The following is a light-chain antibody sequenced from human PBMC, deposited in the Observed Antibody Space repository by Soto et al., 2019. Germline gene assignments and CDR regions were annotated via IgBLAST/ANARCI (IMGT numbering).Light chain of an antibody. CDR1: SGHSNYA. Sequence: QPVLTQSPSASASLGASVKLTCTLSSGHSNYAIAWHQQQSEKGPRYLMKLNSDGSHSKGDGIPDRFSGSSSGAERYLTISSLQSEDDADSYCQTWGSGIVVFGGGTKLTVL. V-gene: IGLV4-69*01. J-gene: IGLJ2*01. CDR2: LNSDGSH. CDR3: QTWGSGIVV.